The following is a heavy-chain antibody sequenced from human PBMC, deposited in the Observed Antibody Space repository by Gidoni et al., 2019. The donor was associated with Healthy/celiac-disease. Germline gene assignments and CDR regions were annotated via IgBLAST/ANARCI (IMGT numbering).Heavy chain of an antibody. CDR3: ASIGRLVGSGLYY. CDR1: GGSFSGYY. J-gene: IGHJ4*02. D-gene: IGHD6-19*01. Sequence: QVQLQQWGAGLLKPSETLSLTCAVYGGSFSGYYCSWIRQPPGKGLEWIGDINHSGSANYNPSIKSRVTMSVDTSKTQFSLRLSSVAAAATDVCYCASIGRLVGSGLYYWGQGTLVTVSS. V-gene: IGHV4-34*01. CDR2: INHSGSA.